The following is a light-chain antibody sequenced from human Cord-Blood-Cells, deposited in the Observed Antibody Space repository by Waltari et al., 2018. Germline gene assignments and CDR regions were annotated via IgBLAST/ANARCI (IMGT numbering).Light chain of an antibody. J-gene: IGLJ3*02. CDR1: SSDVGGYNY. CDR3: SSYAGSNNLV. Sequence: QSALTQPPSASGSPGQSVTISCTGTSSDVGGYNYFSWYQQHPGKAPKLIIYEVSKRPSGVPDRFSGSKSGNTASPTVSGLQAEDEADYYCSSYAGSNNLVFGGGTKLTVL. V-gene: IGLV2-8*01. CDR2: EVS.